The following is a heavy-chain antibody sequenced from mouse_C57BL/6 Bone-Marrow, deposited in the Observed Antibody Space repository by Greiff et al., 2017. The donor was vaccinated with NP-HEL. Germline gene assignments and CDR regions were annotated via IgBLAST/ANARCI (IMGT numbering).Heavy chain of an antibody. Sequence: QVQLQQSGAELVKPGASVKISCKASGYAFSSYWMNWVKQRPGKGLEWIGQIYPGDGDTNYNGKFKGKATLTADKSSSTAYMQLSSLTSEDSAVYFCARHHGSSYVWYFDVWGTGTTVTVSS. CDR3: ARHHGSSYVWYFDV. V-gene: IGHV1-80*01. J-gene: IGHJ1*03. CDR2: IYPGDGDT. CDR1: GYAFSSYW. D-gene: IGHD1-1*01.